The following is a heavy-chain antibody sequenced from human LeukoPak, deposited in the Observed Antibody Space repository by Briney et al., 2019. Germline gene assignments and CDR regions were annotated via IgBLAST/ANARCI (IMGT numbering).Heavy chain of an antibody. CDR2: ISSRSTAM. CDR1: GFIFTSYN. CDR3: ARGDLEPSTNHIFDY. Sequence: PGGSLRLSCAASGFIFTSYNMNWVRQAPGKGLEWLSYISSRSTAMYYADSAQGRFTISRDNAKNSLYLQMNSLSAEDTAVYYCARGDLEPSTNHIFDYWGRGTLVTVSS. D-gene: IGHD1-1*01. V-gene: IGHV3-48*01. J-gene: IGHJ4*02.